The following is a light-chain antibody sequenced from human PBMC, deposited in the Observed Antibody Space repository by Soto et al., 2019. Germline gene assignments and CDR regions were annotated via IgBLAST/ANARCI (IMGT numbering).Light chain of an antibody. V-gene: IGLV2-18*02. CDR1: SSDVGSYNR. CDR3: CSYAGSYSWV. Sequence: QSVLTQLPSVSGSPGQSVTISCTGTSSDVGSYNRVSWYQQPPGTAPKLMIYDVTKRPSGVPDRISGSKSGNTASLTISGLQAEDEADYYCCSYAGSYSWVFGGGTKLTVL. CDR2: DVT. J-gene: IGLJ2*01.